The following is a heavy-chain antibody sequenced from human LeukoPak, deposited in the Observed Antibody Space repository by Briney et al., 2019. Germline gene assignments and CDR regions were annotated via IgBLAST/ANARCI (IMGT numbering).Heavy chain of an antibody. J-gene: IGHJ4*02. CDR1: GFAFSTYW. CDR3: ASPSYTPSQTDLAY. V-gene: IGHV3-7*02. D-gene: IGHD2-2*02. CDR2: IKPDGRDK. Sequence: SGGSLRLSCAASGFAFSTYWVSWVRQAPGKGLEWVANIKPDGRDKYYGDSVKGRFTISRDNAKNSLYQQMNSLRPEDTAVYYCASPSYTPSQTDLAYWGQGTLVTVSS.